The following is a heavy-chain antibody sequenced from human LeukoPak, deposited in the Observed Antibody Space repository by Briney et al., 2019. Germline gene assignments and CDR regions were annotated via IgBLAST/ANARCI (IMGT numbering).Heavy chain of an antibody. CDR3: TSWGDTTAEYFQR. V-gene: IGHV3-7*01. J-gene: IGHJ1*01. CDR1: GFTFNRCW. CDR2: INPDGRDT. Sequence: GGSLRLSCVVSGFTFNRCWMNWVRQAPGKGLEWVAHINPDGRDTYYVDSVQGRFTISRDNAQNSMYLQMNSLRVEDTAVYYCTSWGDTTAEYFQRWGQGTLVTVSS. D-gene: IGHD2-21*02.